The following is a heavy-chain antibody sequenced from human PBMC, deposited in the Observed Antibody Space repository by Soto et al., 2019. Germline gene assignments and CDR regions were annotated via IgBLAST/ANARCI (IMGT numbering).Heavy chain of an antibody. CDR2: IGGSSRSI. CDR1: GFTFTTSA. V-gene: IGHV3-21*01. D-gene: IGHD5-18*01. Sequence: EVQVVESGGGLVMPGGSLRLSCVGSGFTFTTSAMNWVRQAPGKGLEWVSSIGGSSRSIYYADSVKGRFTISRDNTKNSLYLQMNSLTVEDTALYFCAREVGAAMGEAFDIWGQGTMGTVSA. CDR3: AREVGAAMGEAFDI. J-gene: IGHJ3*02.